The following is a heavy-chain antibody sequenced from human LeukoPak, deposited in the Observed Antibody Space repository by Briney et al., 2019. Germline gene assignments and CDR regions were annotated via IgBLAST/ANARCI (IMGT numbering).Heavy chain of an antibody. J-gene: IGHJ4*02. CDR3: ARTSITMVRGVIIEVFDY. CDR1: GFTFSSYW. V-gene: IGHV3-7*03. Sequence: GGSLSLSCAASGFTFSSYWMSWVRQAPGKGLEWVANIKQDGSEKYYVDSVKGRFTISRDNAKNSLYLQMNSLRAEDTAVYYCARTSITMVRGVIIEVFDYWGQGTLVTVSS. D-gene: IGHD3-10*01. CDR2: IKQDGSEK.